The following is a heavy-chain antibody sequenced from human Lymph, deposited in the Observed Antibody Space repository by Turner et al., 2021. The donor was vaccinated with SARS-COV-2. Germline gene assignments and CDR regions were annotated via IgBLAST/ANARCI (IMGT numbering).Heavy chain of an antibody. CDR2: IHYSGST. D-gene: IGHD6-19*01. V-gene: IGHV4-59*08. CDR1: CCSISSYY. J-gene: IGHJ6*02. Sequence: VQLHESVSGLVRPSETLSLTCTVSCCSISSYYWSWIRQPPGKGLEWIGYIHYSGSTIDNVSLKSRVSISVDTSKNQFSLKLSSVTAADTAVYYCAIHGFSGWYGGGMDVWGQGTTVTVSS. CDR3: AIHGFSGWYGGGMDV.